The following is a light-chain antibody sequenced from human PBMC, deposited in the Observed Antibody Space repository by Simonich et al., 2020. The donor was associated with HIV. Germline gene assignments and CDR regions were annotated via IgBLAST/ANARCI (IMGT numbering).Light chain of an antibody. Sequence: SQSTQSPSFLSISIGDRVTITCRASQVSNSYLAWYQQKPGKAPKLLIYAAFTLQSGVPSRFSGSGSGTELTLTISSLQPEYFATYYCQQFNNFPITFGQGTRLEIK. V-gene: IGKV1-9*01. J-gene: IGKJ5*01. CDR2: AAF. CDR1: QVSNSY. CDR3: QQFNNFPIT.